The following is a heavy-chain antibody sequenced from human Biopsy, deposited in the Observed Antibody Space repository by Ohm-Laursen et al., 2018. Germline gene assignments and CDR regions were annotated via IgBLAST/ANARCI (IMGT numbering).Heavy chain of an antibody. CDR3: ARAVDYYDPYYYYGLDV. CDR2: INHRGST. CDR1: GGSFSGYY. J-gene: IGHJ6*02. Sequence: SETLSLTCAVYGGSFSGYYWSWIRQPPGKGLEWIGEINHRGSTNYNPSLKRRVTISVDTSKNQFSLKLRSVTAADTAVYYCARAVDYYDPYYYYGLDVWGQGTTVTVSS. V-gene: IGHV4-34*01. D-gene: IGHD3-16*01.